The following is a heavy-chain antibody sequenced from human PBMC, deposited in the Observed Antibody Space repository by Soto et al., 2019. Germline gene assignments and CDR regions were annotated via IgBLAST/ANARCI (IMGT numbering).Heavy chain of an antibody. CDR3: ARGRLYYYDSCDS. J-gene: IGHJ4*02. V-gene: IGHV3-74*01. D-gene: IGHD3-22*01. Sequence: GGSLRLSCAASGFTFSSYWMHWVRQAPGKGLVWVSRINIDGSTTNYADSVKGRFTISRDNAKNTVYLQMSTLRAEDTAVYYCARGRLYYYDSCDSWGQGTLVTVSS. CDR1: GFTFSSYW. CDR2: INIDGSTT.